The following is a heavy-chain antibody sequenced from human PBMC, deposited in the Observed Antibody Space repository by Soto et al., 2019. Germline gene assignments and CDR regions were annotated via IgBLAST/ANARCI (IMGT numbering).Heavy chain of an antibody. Sequence: QVQLVQSGAEVKKPGASVKVSCKASGYTFTSYGISWVRQAPGQGLEWMGWISAYNGNTNYAQKLQGRVTMTTDTSTSTASMELRSLISDDTAVYYCARDNGYSYGTGRVDYWGPGPLVTVSS. CDR2: ISAYNGNT. J-gene: IGHJ4*02. D-gene: IGHD5-18*01. V-gene: IGHV1-18*01. CDR1: GYTFTSYG. CDR3: ARDNGYSYGTGRVDY.